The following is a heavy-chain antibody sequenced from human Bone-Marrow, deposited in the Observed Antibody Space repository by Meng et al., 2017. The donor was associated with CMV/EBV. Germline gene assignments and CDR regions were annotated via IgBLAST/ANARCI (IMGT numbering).Heavy chain of an antibody. J-gene: IGHJ4*02. Sequence: CKASGGTFSSYAISWVRQAPGQGLEWMGGIIPILGIANYAQKFQGRVTITADKSTSTAYMELSSLRSEDTAVYYCARGNFAITIFENWGQGTLVTVSS. CDR2: IIPILGIA. V-gene: IGHV1-69*10. CDR3: ARGNFAITIFEN. D-gene: IGHD3-3*01. CDR1: GGTFSSYA.